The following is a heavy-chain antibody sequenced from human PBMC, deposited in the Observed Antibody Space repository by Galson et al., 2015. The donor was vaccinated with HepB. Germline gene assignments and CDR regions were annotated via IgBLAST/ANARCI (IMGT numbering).Heavy chain of an antibody. D-gene: IGHD5-18*01. CDR1: GFTFSSNS. V-gene: IGHV3-21*01. CDR2: ISSSGGSL. J-gene: IGHJ4*02. CDR3: ARDELWTIEGIDY. Sequence: SLRLSCAASGFTFSSNSMNWVRQAPGKGLEWVSSISSSGGSLYYADSVKGRFTISRDNAKNSLYLQMNSLRAEDAAVYYCARDELWTIEGIDYWGQGTLVTVSS.